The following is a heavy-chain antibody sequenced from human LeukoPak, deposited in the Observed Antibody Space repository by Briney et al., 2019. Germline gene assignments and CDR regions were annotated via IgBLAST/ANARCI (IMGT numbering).Heavy chain of an antibody. CDR1: GFTFNKYA. Sequence: GGSLRPSCAPSGFTFNKYAMTWFGKPQGKGLVWVAVISASGDNTDYADSVKGRFTISRDNSKNTLSLQMNSLRVEDTAVYYCAKVVGTGTTPTDYWGQGTLVTVSS. J-gene: IGHJ4*02. D-gene: IGHD1-1*01. CDR3: AKVVGTGTTPTDY. CDR2: ISASGDNT. V-gene: IGHV3-23*01.